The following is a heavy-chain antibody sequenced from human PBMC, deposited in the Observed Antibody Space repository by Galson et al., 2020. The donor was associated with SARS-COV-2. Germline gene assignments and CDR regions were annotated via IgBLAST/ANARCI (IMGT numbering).Heavy chain of an antibody. J-gene: IGHJ3*01. CDR1: GFTFSSYG. D-gene: IGHD3-10*01. Sequence: TGGSLRLSCAASGFTFSSYGMHWVRQAPGKGLEWVAVILYDGSNKYYADSVQGRFTISRDNSKNTLYLQMNSLRAEDTAVYYCAKDYGGYYGSGRASWGQGKMVTVSS. CDR2: ILYDGSNK. V-gene: IGHV3-30*18. CDR3: AKDYGGYYGSGRAS.